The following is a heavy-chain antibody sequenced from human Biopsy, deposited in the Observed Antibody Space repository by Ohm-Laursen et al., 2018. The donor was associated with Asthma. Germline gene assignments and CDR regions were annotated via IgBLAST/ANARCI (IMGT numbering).Heavy chain of an antibody. CDR3: ASDFPKDYVRYNFQF. CDR1: GYSFTDLF. V-gene: IGHV1-24*01. J-gene: IGHJ4*02. CDR2: HDHEEGGT. Sequence: ASVEVSCKIFGYSFTDLFMHWVRQAPGQGLEWMGGHDHEEGGTANARRFQGRVTMTEDTSTDTAYMELSSLSSDDTAVYYCASDFPKDYVRYNFQFWGQGTLVTVSS. D-gene: IGHD4-17*01.